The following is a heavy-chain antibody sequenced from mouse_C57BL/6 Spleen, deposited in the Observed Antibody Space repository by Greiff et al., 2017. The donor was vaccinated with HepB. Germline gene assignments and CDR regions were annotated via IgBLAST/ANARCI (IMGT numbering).Heavy chain of an antibody. CDR3: ARSYYYGSSYVWYFDV. V-gene: IGHV5-17*01. Sequence: EVKVVESGGGLVKPGGSLKLSCAASGFTFSDYGMHWVRQAPEKGLEWVAYISSGSSTIYYADTVKGRFTISRDNAKNTLFLQMTSLRSEDTAMYYCARSYYYGSSYVWYFDVWGTGTTVTVSS. J-gene: IGHJ1*03. D-gene: IGHD1-1*01. CDR2: ISSGSSTI. CDR1: GFTFSDYG.